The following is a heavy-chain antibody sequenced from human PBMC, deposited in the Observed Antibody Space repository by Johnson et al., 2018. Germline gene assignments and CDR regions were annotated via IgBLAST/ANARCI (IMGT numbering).Heavy chain of an antibody. CDR2: LSYHGTKK. V-gene: IGHV3-30*03. CDR1: GFTFNTYG. D-gene: IGHD6-6*01. CDR3: GREEARSGSYYMDV. Sequence: QVQLVESGGGVVQPGRSLRLSCAASGFTFNTYGMHWVRQAPGKGLAWVAFLSYHGTKKFYADSVKGRFTISRDNSKNTLYMQINSLRAEDTAGYYCGREEARSGSYYMDVWGQGTTVTVSS. J-gene: IGHJ6*03.